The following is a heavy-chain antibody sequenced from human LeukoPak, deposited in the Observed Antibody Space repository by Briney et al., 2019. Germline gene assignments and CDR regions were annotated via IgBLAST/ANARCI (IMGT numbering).Heavy chain of an antibody. Sequence: SETLSLTCTVSGGSISSSSYYWGWIRQPPGKGLEWIGSIYYSGSTYYNPSLKSRVTISVDTSKNQISLKPSSVTAADTAVYYCARLNSYGYNYYFDFWGQGTLVTVSS. V-gene: IGHV4-39*01. CDR3: ARLNSYGYNYYFDF. D-gene: IGHD5-18*01. J-gene: IGHJ4*02. CDR2: IYYSGST. CDR1: GGSISSSSYY.